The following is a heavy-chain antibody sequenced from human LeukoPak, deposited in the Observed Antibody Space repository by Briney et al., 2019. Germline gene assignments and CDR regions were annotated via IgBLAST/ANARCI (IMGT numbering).Heavy chain of an antibody. V-gene: IGHV3-48*01. J-gene: IGHJ4*02. Sequence: GGSLRLSCAASGFMFSRYTMNWVRQAPGKGLEWISYISSGGNTIYYADSVKGRFNVSRDNAKSSLYLQMNSLRAEDTALYYCAKGFYGSGTYRGALDYWGQGTLVTVSS. CDR3: AKGFYGSGTYRGALDY. CDR1: GFMFSRYT. CDR2: ISSGGNTI. D-gene: IGHD3-10*01.